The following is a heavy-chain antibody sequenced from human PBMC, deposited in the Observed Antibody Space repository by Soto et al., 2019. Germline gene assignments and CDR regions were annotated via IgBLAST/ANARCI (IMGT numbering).Heavy chain of an antibody. D-gene: IGHD2-2*02. CDR3: ARGDCRTTSCYTNWFDP. CDR1: GGTFSSYA. Sequence: SVKVSCTASGGTFSSYAISWVRQAPGQGLEWMGGIIPIFGTANYAQKFQGRVTITADESTSTAYMELSSLRSEDTAVYYCARGDCRTTSCYTNWFDPWGQGTLVTVSS. J-gene: IGHJ5*02. CDR2: IIPIFGTA. V-gene: IGHV1-69*13.